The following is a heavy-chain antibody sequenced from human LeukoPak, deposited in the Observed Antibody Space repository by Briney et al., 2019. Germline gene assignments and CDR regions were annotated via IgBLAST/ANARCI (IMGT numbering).Heavy chain of an antibody. CDR2: IWYDGSYK. CDR1: GFTFSTYG. CDR3: ARSFCTSTSCHNDY. V-gene: IGHV3-33*01. J-gene: IGHJ4*02. Sequence: GGSLRLSRAASGFTFSTYGMHWVRQAPGKGLEWVAIIWYDGSYKYYADSVKGRFTISRDNSKNTLYLQMNSLRVEDTAVYYCARSFCTSTSCHNDYWGQGTLVAVTS. D-gene: IGHD2-2*02.